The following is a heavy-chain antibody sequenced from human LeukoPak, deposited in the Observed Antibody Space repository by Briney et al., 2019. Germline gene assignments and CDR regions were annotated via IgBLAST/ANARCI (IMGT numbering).Heavy chain of an antibody. D-gene: IGHD7-27*01. CDR1: GDSIGSTTYY. CDR3: ARRATATGSWGYSDY. J-gene: IGHJ4*02. CDR2: IYYSGST. Sequence: PSETLSLTCTVSGDSIGSTTYYWGWLRQPPGKGLEWIGNIYYSGSTYNNPSLKSRVTISVDTSKNQFSLKLSSVTAADTAVYYCARRATATGSWGYSDYWGQGTLVTVSS. V-gene: IGHV4-39*01.